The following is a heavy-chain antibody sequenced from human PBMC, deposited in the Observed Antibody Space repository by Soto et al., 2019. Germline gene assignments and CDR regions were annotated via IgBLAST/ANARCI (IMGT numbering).Heavy chain of an antibody. Sequence: QVQLQESGPGLVKPSQTLSLTCTVSGGSISSGGYYWSWIRQHPGKGLEWIGYIYYSGSTYYNPSLKSRVIISVDTSKNQFSLKLSSVTAADTAVYYCARDRGYSSSQHLGMFDYWGQGTLVTVSS. D-gene: IGHD6-13*01. CDR2: IYYSGST. CDR3: ARDRGYSSSQHLGMFDY. V-gene: IGHV4-31*03. CDR1: GGSISSGGYY. J-gene: IGHJ4*02.